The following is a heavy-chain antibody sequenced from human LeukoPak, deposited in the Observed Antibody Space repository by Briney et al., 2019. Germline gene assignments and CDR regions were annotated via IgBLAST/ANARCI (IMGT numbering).Heavy chain of an antibody. V-gene: IGHV3-30*02. Sequence: GGSLRLSCAASGFTFSSYAMHWVRQAPGKGLEWVAFIRYDGGETFYADSVKGRFTISRDNSKNTLYLQMNSLRAEDTAVYYCAKDGGAYYFDYWGQGTLVTVSS. CDR2: IRYDGGET. CDR3: AKDGGAYYFDY. J-gene: IGHJ4*02. D-gene: IGHD3-10*01. CDR1: GFTFSSYA.